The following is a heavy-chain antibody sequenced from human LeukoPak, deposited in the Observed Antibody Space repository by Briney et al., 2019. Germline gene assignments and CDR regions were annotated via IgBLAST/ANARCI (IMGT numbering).Heavy chain of an antibody. Sequence: SGGSLRLSCAASGFTFSSYGMHWVRQAPGKGLEWVAFIRYDGSNKYYADSVKGRFTISRDNSKNTLYLQMNSLRAEDTAVYYCAKMVGYCSSTSCCDGDDYWGQGTLVTVSS. CDR2: IRYDGSNK. J-gene: IGHJ4*02. D-gene: IGHD2-2*01. CDR1: GFTFSSYG. CDR3: AKMVGYCSSTSCCDGDDY. V-gene: IGHV3-30*02.